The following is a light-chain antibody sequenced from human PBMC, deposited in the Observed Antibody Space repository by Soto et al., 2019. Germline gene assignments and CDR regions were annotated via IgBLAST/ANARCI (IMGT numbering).Light chain of an antibody. CDR3: QQYGSSPRT. CDR2: GAS. V-gene: IGKV3-20*01. J-gene: IGKJ1*01. CDR1: QSVSSSY. Sequence: EIVLTQSPGPLSLSPGERATLSCRASQSVSSSYLAWYQQKPSQAPRLLIYGASSRATVIPDRFSGSGSGTDFTLTISRLEPEDFAVYYCQQYGSSPRTFGQGTKVEIK.